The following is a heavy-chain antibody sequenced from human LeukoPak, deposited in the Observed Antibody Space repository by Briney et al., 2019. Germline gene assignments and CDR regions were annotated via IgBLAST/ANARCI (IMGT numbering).Heavy chain of an antibody. CDR1: GFTFSSYA. CDR2: ISGSGGST. Sequence: TGGSLRLSCAASGFTFSSYAMSWVRQAPGKGLEWVSAISGSGGSTYYADSVKGRFTISRDNSKNTLYLQMNSLRAEDTAVYYCAKNPDFIVGATSDYWGQGTPVTIST. D-gene: IGHD1-26*01. V-gene: IGHV3-23*01. J-gene: IGHJ4*02. CDR3: AKNPDFIVGATSDY.